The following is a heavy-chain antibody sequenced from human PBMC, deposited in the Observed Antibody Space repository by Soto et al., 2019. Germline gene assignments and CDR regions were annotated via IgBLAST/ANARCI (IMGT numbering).Heavy chain of an antibody. CDR2: IYWDDDK. J-gene: IGHJ4*02. CDR3: AHSMTTMVRGVMVYSFDY. D-gene: IGHD3-10*01. CDR1: GFSLSTSGVG. Sequence: QITLKESGPTLVKPTQTLTLTCTFSGFSLSTSGVGVGWIRQPPGKALEWLALIYWDDDKRYSPSLKSRITITTDTSKNQVVLTMINMDPVDTATYYCAHSMTTMVRGVMVYSFDYWGQGTLVTVSS. V-gene: IGHV2-5*02.